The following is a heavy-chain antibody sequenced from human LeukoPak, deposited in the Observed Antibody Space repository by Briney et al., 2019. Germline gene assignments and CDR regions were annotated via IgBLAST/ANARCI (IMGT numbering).Heavy chain of an antibody. V-gene: IGHV1-3*03. CDR1: GYTFTSYA. CDR3: ARDGRRSGFPEWELRDLNWFDP. D-gene: IGHD1-26*01. J-gene: IGHJ5*02. CDR2: INAGNGNT. Sequence: GASVKVSCKASGYTFTSYAMHWVRQAPGQRLEWMGWINAGNGNTKYSQEFQGRVTITRDTSASTAYMELSSLRSEDMAVYYCARDGRRSGFPEWELRDLNWFDPWGQGTLVTVSS.